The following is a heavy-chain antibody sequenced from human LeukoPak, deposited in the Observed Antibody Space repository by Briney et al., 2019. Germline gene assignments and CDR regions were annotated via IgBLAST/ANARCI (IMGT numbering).Heavy chain of an antibody. D-gene: IGHD2-15*01. CDR3: ARKGGHFDY. J-gene: IGHJ4*02. Sequence: SEALSLTCTVSGGSISYYYWSWIRQSPGKGLEWIGYIYYNGSTNYNPSLKSRVTISVDMSKNQFSLKVTSVTAADTAIYYCARKGGHFDYWGQGTLVTVSS. CDR2: IYYNGST. V-gene: IGHV4-59*01. CDR1: GGSISYYY.